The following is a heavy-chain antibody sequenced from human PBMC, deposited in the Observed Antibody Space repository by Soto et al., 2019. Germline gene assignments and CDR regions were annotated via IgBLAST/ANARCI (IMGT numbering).Heavy chain of an antibody. V-gene: IGHV3-21*01. Sequence: EVQLVESGGGLVKPGGSLRVSCAASGFTFSNYTINWVRQAPGKGLEWVSAISSSSLYIYYADSGKGRFTISRDNAKNSLYLQMNSLGAEDTAVYYCARANYDFWSGYSNYFGMDVWGQGTTVTVSS. CDR1: GFTFSNYT. D-gene: IGHD3-3*01. CDR3: ARANYDFWSGYSNYFGMDV. J-gene: IGHJ6*02. CDR2: ISSSSLYI.